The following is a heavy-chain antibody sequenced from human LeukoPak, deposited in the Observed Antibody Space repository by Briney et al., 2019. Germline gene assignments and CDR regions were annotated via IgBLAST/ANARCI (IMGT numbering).Heavy chain of an antibody. CDR3: ARGGLAYYYDSSGYYSGY. D-gene: IGHD3-22*01. V-gene: IGHV1-2*02. J-gene: IGHJ4*02. CDR2: INPNSGGT. CDR1: GYTFTGYY. Sequence: ASVKVSCKASGYTFTGYYMHRVRQAPGQGLEWMGWINPNSGGTNYAQKFQGRVTMTRDTSISTAYMELSRLRSDDTAVYYCARGGLAYYYDSSGYYSGYWGQGTLVTVSS.